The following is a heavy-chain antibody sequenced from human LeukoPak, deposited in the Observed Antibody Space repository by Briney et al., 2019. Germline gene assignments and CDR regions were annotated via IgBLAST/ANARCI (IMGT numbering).Heavy chain of an antibody. D-gene: IGHD4-17*01. CDR1: GFTFNTYI. J-gene: IGHJ3*02. V-gene: IGHV3-21*01. Sequence: GGSLRLSCAASGFTFNTYIMNWVRQAPGKAPEWVSSISASSTYIYYADSVKGRFTISRDNAGNSLYLQMNSLRVDDTATYFCARDPGYGDSHDAFEIWGRGTMATVSS. CDR3: ARDPGYGDSHDAFEI. CDR2: ISASSTYI.